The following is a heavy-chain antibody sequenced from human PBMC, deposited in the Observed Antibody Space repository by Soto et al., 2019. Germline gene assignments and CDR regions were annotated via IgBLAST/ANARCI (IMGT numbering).Heavy chain of an antibody. D-gene: IGHD3-22*01. CDR2: ISRDGATT. Sequence: EVQLVESGGGLVQPGGSLRLSCIASGFAFTSYEMMWVRQAPGKGLQWILYISRDGATTFYADSVRGRFTISRDNAKNSLYVQMNSLRAEDTAIYYCATSLSGYPDNYWGQGTLVTVSS. CDR3: ATSLSGYPDNY. J-gene: IGHJ4*02. CDR1: GFAFTSYE. V-gene: IGHV3-48*03.